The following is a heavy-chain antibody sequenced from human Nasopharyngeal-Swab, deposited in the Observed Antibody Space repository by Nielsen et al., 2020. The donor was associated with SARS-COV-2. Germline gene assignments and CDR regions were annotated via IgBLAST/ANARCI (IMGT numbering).Heavy chain of an antibody. J-gene: IGHJ4*02. CDR2: ISWNSGSI. V-gene: IGHV3-9*01. CDR3: AKDIMPVARPVDY. D-gene: IGHD6-19*01. Sequence: SLKISCAASGFTFADYAMHWVRQAPGKGLEWVSGISWNSGSIGYADSVKGRFTISRDNDKNSLYLQMNSLRAEDTALYYCAKDIMPVARPVDYWGQGTLVTVSS. CDR1: GFTFADYA.